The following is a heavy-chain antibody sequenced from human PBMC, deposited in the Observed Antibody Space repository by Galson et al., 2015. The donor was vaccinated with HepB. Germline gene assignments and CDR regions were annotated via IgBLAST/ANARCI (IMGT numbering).Heavy chain of an antibody. CDR3: AKEDYFGSGSYYGY. Sequence: SLRLSCAASGFTFSSYGMHWVRQAPGKGLEWVAVISYDGSNQYYADSVKGRFTISRDNSKNTLYLQMNSLRAEDTAVYYCAKEDYFGSGSYYGYWGQGTLVTVSS. CDR1: GFTFSSYG. CDR2: ISYDGSNQ. J-gene: IGHJ4*02. V-gene: IGHV3-30*18. D-gene: IGHD3-10*01.